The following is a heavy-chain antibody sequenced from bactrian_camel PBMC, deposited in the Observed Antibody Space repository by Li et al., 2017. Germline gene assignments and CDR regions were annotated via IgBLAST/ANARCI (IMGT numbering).Heavy chain of an antibody. CDR1: GYGYTDMQ. CDR2: IYTASGTT. V-gene: IGHV3S53*01. J-gene: IGHJ4*01. CDR3: AACRNFGECRLSRPSSYPY. Sequence: HVQLVESGGGSVQAGGSLTLSCAASGYGYTDMQMAWFRQAPGKEREALGTIYTASGTTVYADSVKGRFTISQVKANTTVFLQMDTLKPEDTGTYYCAACRNFGECRLSRPSSYPYWGQGTQVTVS. D-gene: IGHD5*01.